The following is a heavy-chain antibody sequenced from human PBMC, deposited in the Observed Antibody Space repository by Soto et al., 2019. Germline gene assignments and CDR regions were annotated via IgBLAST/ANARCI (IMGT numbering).Heavy chain of an antibody. J-gene: IGHJ4*02. CDR1: GFTFSSYA. D-gene: IGHD3-16*01. CDR2: ISYDGSNK. CDR3: ARAYEGDYFDY. V-gene: IGHV3-30-3*01. Sequence: GGSLRVSCAASGFTFSSYAMHWVRQAPGKGLEWVAVISYDGSNKYYADSVKGRFTISRDNSKNTLYLQMNSLRAEDTAVYYCARAYEGDYFDYWGQGTLVTVSS.